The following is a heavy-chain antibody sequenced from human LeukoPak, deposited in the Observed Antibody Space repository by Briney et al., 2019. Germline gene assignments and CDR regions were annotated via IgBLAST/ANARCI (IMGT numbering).Heavy chain of an antibody. Sequence: GGSLRLSCAASGFTFSSYWMSWVRQAPGKGLEWVANIKQDGSEKYYVDSVKGRFTISRDNAKNSLYLQMNSLRAEDTAVYYCARDDLPGYYSSGSRGDYFDYWGQGTLVTVSS. V-gene: IGHV3-7*03. CDR2: IKQDGSEK. CDR1: GFTFSSYW. CDR3: ARDDLPGYYSSGSRGDYFDY. D-gene: IGHD3-10*01. J-gene: IGHJ4*02.